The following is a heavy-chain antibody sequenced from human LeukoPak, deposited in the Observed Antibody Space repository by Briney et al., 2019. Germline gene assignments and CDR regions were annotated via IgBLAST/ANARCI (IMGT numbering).Heavy chain of an antibody. CDR1: GGSFSGYY. CDR3: ARDGRYYYAFDI. CDR2: INHSGST. V-gene: IGHV4-34*01. J-gene: IGHJ3*02. Sequence: PSETLSLTCAVYGGSFSGYYWSWIRQPPGKGLEWIGEINHSGSTNYNPSLKSRATISVDTSKNQFSLKLSSVTAADTAVYYCARDGRYYYAFDIWGQGTMVTVSS. D-gene: IGHD1-26*01.